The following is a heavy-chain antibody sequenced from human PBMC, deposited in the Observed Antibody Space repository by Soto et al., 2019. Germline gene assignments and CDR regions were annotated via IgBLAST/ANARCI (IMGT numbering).Heavy chain of an antibody. CDR2: ISGYNGNT. D-gene: IGHD3-3*01. CDR3: ARDRAGYDFWSGYRRDNWFDP. J-gene: IGHJ5*02. Sequence: ASVKVSCKASGYTFSSYGISWVRQAPGQGLEWMGWISGYNGNTNYAQKVQGRVTMTTDTSTSTAYMELRSLRSDDTAVYYCARDRAGYDFWSGYRRDNWFDPWGQGTRVTVSS. V-gene: IGHV1-18*04. CDR1: GYTFSSYG.